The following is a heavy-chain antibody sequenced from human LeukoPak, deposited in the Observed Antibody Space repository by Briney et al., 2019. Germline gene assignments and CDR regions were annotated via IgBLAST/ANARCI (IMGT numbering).Heavy chain of an antibody. CDR3: AGVPLEPAEAFHI. V-gene: IGHV4-59*01. CDR1: GGSISSYY. J-gene: IGHJ3*02. D-gene: IGHD3-10*01. Sequence: SETLSLTCTVSGGSISSYYWNWIRQPPGKGLEWIGFISYSGNTNYDPSLKSRVSISLDTSKNQFSLRLTSATAADTAVYYCAGVPLEPAEAFHIWGQGTMVTVSS. CDR2: ISYSGNT.